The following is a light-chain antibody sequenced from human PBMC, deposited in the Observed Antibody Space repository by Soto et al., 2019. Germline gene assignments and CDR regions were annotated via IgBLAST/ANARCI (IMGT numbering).Light chain of an antibody. V-gene: IGKV2-28*01. CDR1: QSLLHSNGYNY. J-gene: IGKJ3*01. CDR2: SGS. Sequence: IVMTQSPLSLPVTPGEPASISCRSSQSLLHSNGYNYLDWYLQKPGQSPQLLIYSGSNRASGVTDRFSGSGSGTDFTLKISRVEAEDVGVYYCMQALQTPFTFGPGTKVDIK. CDR3: MQALQTPFT.